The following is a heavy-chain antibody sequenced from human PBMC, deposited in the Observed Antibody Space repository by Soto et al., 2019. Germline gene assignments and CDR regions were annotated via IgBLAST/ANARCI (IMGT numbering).Heavy chain of an antibody. Sequence: SVKVSCKVSGYTLTELSMHWVRQASGKGLQWIGWIDVGSGNANYAQKFQERVTITRNLLTSTAYMELSSLRSEDTAVYYCAALYYFDSSGYSDWGQGTLVTVSS. CDR3: AALYYFDSSGYSD. CDR1: GYTLTELS. D-gene: IGHD3-22*01. J-gene: IGHJ4*02. CDR2: IDVGSGNA. V-gene: IGHV1-58*02.